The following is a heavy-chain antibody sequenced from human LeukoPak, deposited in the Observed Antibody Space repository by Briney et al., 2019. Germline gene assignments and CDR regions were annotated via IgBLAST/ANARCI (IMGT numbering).Heavy chain of an antibody. V-gene: IGHV3-11*06. J-gene: IGHJ4*02. D-gene: IGHD6-13*01. CDR2: ISGTSSYT. Sequence: PGGSLRLSCAASGFTFSDYYMSWIRQAPGKGLEWVSYISGTSSYTTYADSVKGRFTISRDNAKNSLYLQMNSLRGEDTAVYYCARLGSIAAAGTPDYRGQGTLVTVSS. CDR1: GFTFSDYY. CDR3: ARLGSIAAAGTPDY.